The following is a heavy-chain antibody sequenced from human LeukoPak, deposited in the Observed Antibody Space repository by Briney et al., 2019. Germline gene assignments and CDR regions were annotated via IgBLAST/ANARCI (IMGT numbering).Heavy chain of an antibody. V-gene: IGHV3-33*08. Sequence: GGSLRLSCAASGFTFSSYGMHWVRQAPGKGLEWVAVIWYDGSNKYYTDSVKGRFIISRDNSKNTLYLQMNSLRAEDTAVYYCAREGPRGNSQFDYWGQGTLVTVSS. D-gene: IGHD2/OR15-2a*01. CDR1: GFTFSSYG. CDR3: AREGPRGNSQFDY. CDR2: IWYDGSNK. J-gene: IGHJ4*02.